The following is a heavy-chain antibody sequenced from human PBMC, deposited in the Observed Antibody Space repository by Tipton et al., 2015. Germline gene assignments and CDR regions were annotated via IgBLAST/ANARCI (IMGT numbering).Heavy chain of an antibody. Sequence: LVKPTQTLSLTCTVSGGSVSSGRYYWTWIRQPPGKGLEWIGYIYYTGSTDYNPSLKTRVTISVDTSKNQFSLRLSSVTAADTAVYYCARKKRWDYYGSGSYLGPYYYYYGMDVWGQGTTVTVSS. CDR1: GGSVSSGRYY. CDR2: IYYTGST. V-gene: IGHV4-61*01. J-gene: IGHJ6*02. D-gene: IGHD3-10*01. CDR3: ARKKRWDYYGSGSYLGPYYYYYGMDV.